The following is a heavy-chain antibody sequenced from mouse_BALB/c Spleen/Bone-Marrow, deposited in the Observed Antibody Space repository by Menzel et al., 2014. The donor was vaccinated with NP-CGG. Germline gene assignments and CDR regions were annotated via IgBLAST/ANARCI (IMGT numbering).Heavy chain of an antibody. CDR2: IHYSGTT. CDR3: AREARTTARFAY. Sequence: VQLQQSGPVLVKPSQSLSLTCTVTAYSITSGYGWHWIRQFPGNKLEWMGYIHYSGTTHYNPSLKSRISITRDTSKNHFFLQLNYVTTEDTATYNCAREARTTARFAYWGQGTLVTVSA. J-gene: IGHJ3*01. CDR1: AYSITSGYG. V-gene: IGHV3-1*02. D-gene: IGHD1-2*01.